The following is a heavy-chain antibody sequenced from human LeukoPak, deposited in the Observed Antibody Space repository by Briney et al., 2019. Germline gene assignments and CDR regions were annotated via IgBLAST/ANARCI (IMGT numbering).Heavy chain of an antibody. D-gene: IGHD5-18*01. Sequence: GASVKVSCKASGYTFTNYGISWVRQAPGQGLEWMGWISAYNGNTNYAQKLQGRVTMTTDTSTSTAYMELRSLRSDDTAVYYCEREGPWDTAMEPKEYYFDYWGQGTLVTVSS. CDR3: EREGPWDTAMEPKEYYFDY. CDR2: ISAYNGNT. J-gene: IGHJ4*02. CDR1: GYTFTNYG. V-gene: IGHV1-18*01.